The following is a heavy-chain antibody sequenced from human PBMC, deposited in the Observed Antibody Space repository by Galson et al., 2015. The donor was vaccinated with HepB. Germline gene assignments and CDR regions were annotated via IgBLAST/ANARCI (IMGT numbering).Heavy chain of an antibody. CDR1: GDSVSSNSAT. V-gene: IGHV6-1*01. D-gene: IGHD5-18*01. J-gene: IGHJ4*02. CDR2: TYYRSRWYN. CDR3: ARGVAYSYAF. Sequence: CAISGDSVSSNSATWNWIRQSPSRGLEWLGRTYYRSRWYNDYAVSVKSRITINPDTSKNHFSLLLNSVTPEDTAVYYCARGVAYSYAFWGQGTLVTVSS.